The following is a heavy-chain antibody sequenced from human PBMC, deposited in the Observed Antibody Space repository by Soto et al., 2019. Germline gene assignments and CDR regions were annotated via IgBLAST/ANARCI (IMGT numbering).Heavy chain of an antibody. CDR3: ARDKITGLFDY. CDR1: GGSFSGYY. CDR2: INHSGST. V-gene: IGHV4-34*01. D-gene: IGHD2-8*02. J-gene: IGHJ4*02. Sequence: QVQLQQWGAGLLKPSETLSLTCAVYGGSFSGYYWTWIRQPPGTGLEWIGEINHSGSTNYNPSLKSRVTISVDTSKNQFSLKLTSVTAADTAVYDCARDKITGLFDYWGQGTLVTVPS.